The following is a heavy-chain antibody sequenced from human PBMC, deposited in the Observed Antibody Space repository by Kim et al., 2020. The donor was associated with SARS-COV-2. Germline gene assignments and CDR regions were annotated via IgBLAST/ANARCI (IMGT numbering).Heavy chain of an antibody. CDR3: ARGHEM. CDR1: GFTFSSYW. CDR2: ISGDGRNT. Sequence: GWSLRLSCVVSGFTFSSYWMHWVRQAPGKGLVWVSGISGDGRNTGYVDSMKGRFTITRDNAKNTLYLQMNSLRVDDTGVYFCARGHEMWGQGTRVTVSS. J-gene: IGHJ3*02. V-gene: IGHV3-74*01.